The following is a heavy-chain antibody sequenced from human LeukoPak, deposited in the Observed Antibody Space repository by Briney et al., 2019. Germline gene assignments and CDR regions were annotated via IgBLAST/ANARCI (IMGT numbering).Heavy chain of an antibody. Sequence: SETLSLTCTVSGYSISSDYYCGWIRQPPGKGLEWIATIHSTGATYYSPSLRSRATISLDTSANQFSLELRSVSAADTAVYFCATPNIRGTIDPFDVWGNGTRVTASS. V-gene: IGHV4-38-2*02. CDR2: IHSTGAT. D-gene: IGHD2/OR15-2a*01. CDR3: ATPNIRGTIDPFDV. J-gene: IGHJ6*04. CDR1: GYSISSDYY.